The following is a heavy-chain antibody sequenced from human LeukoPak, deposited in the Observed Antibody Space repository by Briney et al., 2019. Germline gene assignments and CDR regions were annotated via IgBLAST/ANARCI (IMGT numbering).Heavy chain of an antibody. CDR3: ARAPRGIFCSGGSCYGIMLN. D-gene: IGHD2-15*01. Sequence: SVKVSCKASGGTFSSYAISWVRQAPGQGLEWMGGIIPIFGTANYAQKFQGRVTTTADESTSTAYMELSSLRSEDTAVYYCARAPRGIFCSGGSCYGIMLNWGQGTLVTVSS. CDR2: IIPIFGTA. J-gene: IGHJ4*02. CDR1: GGTFSSYA. V-gene: IGHV1-69*13.